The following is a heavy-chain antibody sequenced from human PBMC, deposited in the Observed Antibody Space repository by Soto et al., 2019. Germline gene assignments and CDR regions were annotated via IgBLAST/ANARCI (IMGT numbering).Heavy chain of an antibody. V-gene: IGHV3-23*01. J-gene: IGHJ1*01. CDR1: GFTFSTYG. Sequence: EVHMLESGGGLVQPGGSLRLACAASGFTFSTYGMSWVRQAPGKGLEWVSGISGSGDNTYYADSVKGRFTISRDQSKNTLYLQMNSLRDDATAVYYYPKGPPVGLQSFQHWGQGTLVTVSS. CDR2: ISGSGDNT. CDR3: PKGPPVGLQSFQH. D-gene: IGHD1-26*01.